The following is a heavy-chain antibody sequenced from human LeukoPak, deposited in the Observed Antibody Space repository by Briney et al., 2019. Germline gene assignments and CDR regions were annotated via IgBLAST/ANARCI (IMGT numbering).Heavy chain of an antibody. V-gene: IGHV4-59*08. Sequence: SETLSLTCTVSGDSISGYYWSWIRQPPGKGLEWIGNVHYSGSTTYHPSLQRRVTISVDTSKKQSSLKLRSVTAADSAVYYCARHSSLPGYYFVYWGRGPLVTVSS. CDR1: GDSISGYY. CDR3: ARHSSLPGYYFVY. CDR2: VHYSGST. D-gene: IGHD6-6*01. J-gene: IGHJ4*02.